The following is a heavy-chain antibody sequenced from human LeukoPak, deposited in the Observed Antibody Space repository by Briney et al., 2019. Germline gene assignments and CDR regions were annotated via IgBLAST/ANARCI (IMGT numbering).Heavy chain of an antibody. CDR3: WQQRIDY. D-gene: IGHD6-13*01. V-gene: IGHV3-30*03. CDR1: GFTFSSYG. CDR2: ISYDGSNK. Sequence: GGSLRLSCAASGFTFSSYGMHWVRQAPGKGLEWVAVISYDGSNKCYADSVKGRFTISRDNSKNTLYLQMNSLRAEDTAVYYCWQQRIDYWGQGTLVTVSS. J-gene: IGHJ4*02.